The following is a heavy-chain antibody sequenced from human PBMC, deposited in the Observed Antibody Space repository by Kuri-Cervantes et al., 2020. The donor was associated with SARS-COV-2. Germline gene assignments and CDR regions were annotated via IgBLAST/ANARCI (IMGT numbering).Heavy chain of an antibody. CDR3: ARAGSVNNWFDP. D-gene: IGHD6-25*01. J-gene: IGHJ5*02. V-gene: IGHV1-2*02. CDR2: INPKNGDT. Sequence: ASVKVSCKASGYTFTSYYMHWVRQAPGQGLEWMGWINPKNGDTNYPQKFQGRVSMTRDTSISTIYMELSRLRSDDTAVYYCARAGSVNNWFDPWGQGTLVTVSS. CDR1: GYTFTSYY.